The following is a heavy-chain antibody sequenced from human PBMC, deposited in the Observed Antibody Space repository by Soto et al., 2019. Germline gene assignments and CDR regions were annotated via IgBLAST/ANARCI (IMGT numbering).Heavy chain of an antibody. V-gene: IGHV1-18*04. CDR3: ARDLVVVVAATTYYYCCMGV. CDR2: ISAYNGNT. D-gene: IGHD2-15*01. J-gene: IGHJ6*02. CDR1: GYTFASYG. Sequence: ASVKVSCKASGYTFASYGISWVRQAPGQGLEWMGWISAYNGNTNYAQKLQGRVTMTTDTSTSTAYMELRSLRSDDTAVYYCARDLVVVVAATTYYYCCMGVWGRGTTVTVSS.